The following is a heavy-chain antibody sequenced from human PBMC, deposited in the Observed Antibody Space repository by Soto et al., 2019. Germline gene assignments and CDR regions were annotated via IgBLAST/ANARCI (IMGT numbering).Heavy chain of an antibody. CDR3: AGGIAARPLGY. Sequence: QLQLQESGSGLVKPSQTLSLTCAVSGGSISSGGYSWSWIRQPPGKGLEWIGYIYHSGSTSYNPSLKGRVTLSVDRFKNQFSLKLSSVTAADTAVYYCAGGIAARPLGYWGQGTLVTVSS. V-gene: IGHV4-30-2*01. CDR1: GGSISSGGYS. J-gene: IGHJ4*02. CDR2: IYHSGST. D-gene: IGHD6-6*01.